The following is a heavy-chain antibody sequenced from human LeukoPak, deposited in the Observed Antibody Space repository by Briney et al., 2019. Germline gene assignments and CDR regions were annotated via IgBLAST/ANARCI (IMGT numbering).Heavy chain of an antibody. D-gene: IGHD6-13*01. J-gene: IGHJ4*02. CDR3: ARDIEAAGLFLDY. CDR2: MKYDGSEK. CDR1: GFTFSSYW. V-gene: IGHV3-7*01. Sequence: GGSLRLSCAASGFTFSSYWMSWVRQAPGKGLEWVANMKYDGSEKYYADSVKGRFTISRDNSKNSLYLQMNSLRAEDTAVYYCARDIEAAGLFLDYWGQGTLVTVSS.